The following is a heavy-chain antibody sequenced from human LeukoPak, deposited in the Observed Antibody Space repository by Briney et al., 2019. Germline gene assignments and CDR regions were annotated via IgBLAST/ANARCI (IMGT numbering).Heavy chain of an antibody. CDR1: GFTFSSYA. Sequence: GGSPRLSCAASGFTFSSYAMHWVRQAPGKGLEWVAVISYDGSNKYYADSVKGRFTISRDNSKNTLYLQMSSLRAEDTAVYYCARERYGMDVWGQGTTVTVSS. CDR2: ISYDGSNK. V-gene: IGHV3-30-3*01. CDR3: ARERYGMDV. J-gene: IGHJ6*02.